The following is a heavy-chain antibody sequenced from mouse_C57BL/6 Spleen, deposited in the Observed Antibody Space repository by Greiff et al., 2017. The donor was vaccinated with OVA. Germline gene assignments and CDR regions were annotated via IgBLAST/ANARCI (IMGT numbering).Heavy chain of an antibody. V-gene: IGHV1-26*01. Sequence: EVQLQQSGPELVKPGASVKISCKASGYTFTDYYMNWVKQSHGKSLEWIGDINPNNGGTSYNQKFKGKATLTVDKSSSTAYMELRSLTSEDSAVYYCARSVLRLFAYWGQGTLVTVSA. CDR3: ARSVLRLFAY. CDR2: INPNNGGT. J-gene: IGHJ3*01. CDR1: GYTFTDYY.